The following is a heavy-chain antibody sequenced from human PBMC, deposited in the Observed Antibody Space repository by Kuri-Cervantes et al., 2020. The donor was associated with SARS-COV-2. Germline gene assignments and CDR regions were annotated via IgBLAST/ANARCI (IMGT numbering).Heavy chain of an antibody. Sequence: GSLRLSCAASGFTFATYVMHWVRQPPGKGLEWIGEINHSGSTNYNPSLKSRVTISVDTSKNQFSLKLSSVTAADTAVYYCARGHSPDITIFGVVITSSYYYGMDVWGQGTTVTVSS. V-gene: IGHV4-34*01. CDR3: ARGHSPDITIFGVVITSSYYYGMDV. J-gene: IGHJ6*02. CDR1: GFTFATYV. CDR2: INHSGST. D-gene: IGHD3-3*01.